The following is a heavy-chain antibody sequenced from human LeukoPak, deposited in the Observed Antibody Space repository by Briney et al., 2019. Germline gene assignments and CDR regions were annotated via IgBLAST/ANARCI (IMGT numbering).Heavy chain of an antibody. Sequence: GGSLRLSCAVSGFSLRSYWMHWVRQAPGKGLVWVSRIRGDGSMTNYADAVKGRFTISRDNAKNTVYLQMNSLRAEDTAVYYCARYSSSSGGASHYFDYWGQGTLVTVSS. CDR1: GFSLRSYW. CDR2: IRGDGSMT. D-gene: IGHD6-6*01. J-gene: IGHJ4*02. V-gene: IGHV3-74*01. CDR3: ARYSSSSGGASHYFDY.